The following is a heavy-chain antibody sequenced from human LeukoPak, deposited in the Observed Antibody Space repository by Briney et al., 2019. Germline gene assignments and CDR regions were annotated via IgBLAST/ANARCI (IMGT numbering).Heavy chain of an antibody. J-gene: IGHJ6*03. Sequence: GGSLRLSCAASGFTFSSYWMSWVRQAPGKGLEWVANIKQDGSEKYYVDSVKGRFTISRDNAKNTLYLQMNSLRAEDTAVYYCARGGLPVYYYYMDVWGKGTTVTVSS. CDR1: GFTFSSYW. CDR2: IKQDGSEK. D-gene: IGHD5-12*01. CDR3: ARGGLPVYYYYMDV. V-gene: IGHV3-7*01.